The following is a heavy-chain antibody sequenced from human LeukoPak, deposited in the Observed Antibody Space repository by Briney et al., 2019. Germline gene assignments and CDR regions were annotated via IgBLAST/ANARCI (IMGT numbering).Heavy chain of an antibody. CDR3: ARSIPAGNRR. Sequence: GGSLRLSCAASGFTFSDYYMSWTRQAPGKGLEWVSYISSSGSTIDYADSVKSRFTISRDNAKNSLYLQMNSLRAEDTAVYYCARSIPAGNRRWGQGTLVTVSS. V-gene: IGHV3-11*01. CDR2: ISSSGSTI. D-gene: IGHD2-2*01. CDR1: GFTFSDYY. J-gene: IGHJ4*02.